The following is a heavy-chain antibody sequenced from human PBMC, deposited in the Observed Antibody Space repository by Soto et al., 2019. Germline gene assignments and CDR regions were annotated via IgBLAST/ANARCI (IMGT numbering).Heavy chain of an antibody. CDR3: ARGIYGGNSAFVDY. D-gene: IGHD2-21*02. CDR2: INHSGST. CDR1: GGSFSGYY. V-gene: IGHV4-34*01. J-gene: IGHJ4*02. Sequence: QVQLQQWGAGLLKPSETLSLTCAVYGGSFSGYYWSWIRQPPGKGLEWIGEINHSGSTNYNPSLKSRVTISVDTSKNQCSLKLSSVTAADTAVYYCARGIYGGNSAFVDYWGQGTLVTVSS.